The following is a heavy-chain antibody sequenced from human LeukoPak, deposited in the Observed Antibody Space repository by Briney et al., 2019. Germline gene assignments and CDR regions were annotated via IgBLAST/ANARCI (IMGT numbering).Heavy chain of an antibody. CDR1: GYIFTGDY. Sequence: VASVKVSCKASGYIFTGDYIHWVRQAPGQGPEWMGWINPNNGATKYAQKFQGRVTMTRDTSISTAYMELSRLRSDDTAVYYCAILYDFDYWGQGTLVTVSS. J-gene: IGHJ4*02. CDR2: INPNNGAT. CDR3: AILYDFDY. D-gene: IGHD3-16*01. V-gene: IGHV1-2*02.